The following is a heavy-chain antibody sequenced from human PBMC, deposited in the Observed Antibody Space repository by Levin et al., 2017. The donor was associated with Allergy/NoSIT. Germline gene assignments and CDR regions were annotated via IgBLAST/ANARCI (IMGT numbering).Heavy chain of an antibody. CDR3: ARSIAAADYNWFDS. J-gene: IGHJ5*01. Sequence: ASVKVSCKSFGYTFTGYHIHWVRQAPGQGLEWMGWINTNSGGTYFPQKFQGRVSMTRDTSISTAYMDLSRLKSGDTAMYYCARSIAAADYNWFDSWGQGTLVTVSS. CDR1: GYTFTGYH. CDR2: INTNSGGT. V-gene: IGHV1-2*02. D-gene: IGHD6-13*01.